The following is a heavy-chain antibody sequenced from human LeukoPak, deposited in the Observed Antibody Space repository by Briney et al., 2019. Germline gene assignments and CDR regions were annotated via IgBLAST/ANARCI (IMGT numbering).Heavy chain of an antibody. Sequence: PSDTLSLPCTVSGGSISSYYWRWIRQPPGKGLEWFGYIDYSGSTNYNPTLESRVTISGDTSKNQFSLKLSSVTAADTAVYYCARNYYGSAAPFDPWGQGTLVTVSS. CDR1: GGSISSYY. J-gene: IGHJ5*02. CDR3: ARNYYGSAAPFDP. D-gene: IGHD3-10*01. V-gene: IGHV4-59*08. CDR2: IDYSGST.